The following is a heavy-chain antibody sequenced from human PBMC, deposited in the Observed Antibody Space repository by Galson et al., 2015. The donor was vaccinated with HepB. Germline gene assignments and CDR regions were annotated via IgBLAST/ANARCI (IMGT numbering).Heavy chain of an antibody. CDR2: IYPGDSDT. J-gene: IGHJ4*02. CDR3: ARTYAGASGWYY. D-gene: IGHD6-19*01. CDR1: GYDFITFW. Sequence: QSGAEVKKPGESLKISCRGSGYDFITFWIGWARQMPGKGLEWMGIIYPGDSDTKYSPSFQGQVTISADSSINTAYLQWSSLKASDTAMYYCARTYAGASGWYYWGQGTLVTVSP. V-gene: IGHV5-51*01.